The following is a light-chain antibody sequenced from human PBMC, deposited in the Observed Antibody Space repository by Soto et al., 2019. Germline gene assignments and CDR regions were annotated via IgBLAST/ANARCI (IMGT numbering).Light chain of an antibody. J-gene: IGLJ1*01. CDR3: SSYTRSSTSFYV. Sequence: QSALTQPASVSGSPGQSITISCTGTTSDVGGHKYVSWYQQYPGKAPKVMIYEVTNRPSGVSNRFSGSKSGNTASLTISGLQAEDEADYYCSSYTRSSTSFYVFGTGPKLTVL. V-gene: IGLV2-14*01. CDR1: TSDVGGHKY. CDR2: EVT.